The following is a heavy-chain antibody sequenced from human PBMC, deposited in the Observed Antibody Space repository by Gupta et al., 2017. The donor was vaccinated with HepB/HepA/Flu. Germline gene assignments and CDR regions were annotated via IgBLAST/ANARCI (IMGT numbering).Heavy chain of an antibody. CDR2: ISYDGTYK. J-gene: IGHJ4*02. CDR3: ARDWGQRELGD. Sequence: QVQLVESGGGVVQPGKSLRLSCAASGFTFSTYAMHWVRQAPGKGLEWVAGISYDGTYKYYADSVKGRFTISRDNSQNTLYLQMDSLRAEDTALSFCARDWGQRELGDWGQGTLVTVSS. D-gene: IGHD1-1*01. V-gene: IGHV3-30-3*01. CDR1: GFTFSTYA.